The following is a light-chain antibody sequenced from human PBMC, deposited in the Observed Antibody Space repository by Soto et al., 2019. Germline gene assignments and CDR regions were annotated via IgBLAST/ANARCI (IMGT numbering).Light chain of an antibody. J-gene: IGKJ5*01. Sequence: DLQMTQSPSSLSASVGDRVTITCRASQSISSYLNWYQQKPGKAPKFLIYAASSLQSGVPSRFSGSGSGTDFTLTISSLQPEDFATYYCQQSYSTPPVTFGQGTRLEIK. CDR2: AAS. CDR3: QQSYSTPPVT. CDR1: QSISSY. V-gene: IGKV1-39*01.